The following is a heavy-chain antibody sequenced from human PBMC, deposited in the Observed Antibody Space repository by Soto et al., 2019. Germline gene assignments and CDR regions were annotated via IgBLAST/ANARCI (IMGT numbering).Heavy chain of an antibody. CDR2: INPNSGGT. J-gene: IGHJ6*02. V-gene: IGHV1-2*02. CDR3: ASLGTVPTLVYYGMDI. CDR1: GYTITGDY. Sequence: SLKRACKGFGYTITGDYVHCVRQTTRQGLEWMGWINPNSGGTNYAQKFHGRVTMTRDTSISTAYMELSRLRSDDTAVYYCASLGTVPTLVYYGMDIWGQGTMVTVSS. D-gene: IGHD5-12*01.